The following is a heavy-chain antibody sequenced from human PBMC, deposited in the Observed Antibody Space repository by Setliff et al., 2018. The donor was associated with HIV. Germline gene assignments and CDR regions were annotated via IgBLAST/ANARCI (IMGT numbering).Heavy chain of an antibody. CDR3: ASAYYYDSSGRTGYYMDV. V-gene: IGHV1-69*02. D-gene: IGHD3-22*01. J-gene: IGHJ6*03. CDR2: IIPILGIA. CDR1: GGTFSSYT. Sequence: ASVKVSCKASGGTFSSYTISWVRQAPGQGLEWMGRIIPILGIANYAQKFRGRVTITADKSTSTAYMELSSLRSEDTAVYYCASAYYYDSSGRTGYYMDVWGKGTTVTVSS.